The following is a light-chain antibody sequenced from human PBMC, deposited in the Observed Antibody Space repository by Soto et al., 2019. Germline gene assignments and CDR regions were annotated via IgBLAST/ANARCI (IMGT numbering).Light chain of an antibody. CDR3: QSYDSRLSAYV. Sequence: QSVLTQPPSVSGAPGQRVTISCTGSNSNTGAGYDVHWYLQLPGTAPKLLVYTNNNRPSGVPDRFSGSKSGTSASLAITGLQAEDEADYYCQSYDSRLSAYVFGTGTKLTVL. V-gene: IGLV1-40*01. CDR2: TNN. J-gene: IGLJ1*01. CDR1: NSNTGAGYD.